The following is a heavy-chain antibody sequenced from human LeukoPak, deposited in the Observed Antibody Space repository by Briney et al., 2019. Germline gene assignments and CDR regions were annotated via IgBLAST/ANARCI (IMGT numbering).Heavy chain of an antibody. D-gene: IGHD5-18*01. CDR1: GGSFSGYY. J-gene: IGHJ4*02. CDR2: VTHTGTT. CDR3: ARHRGYTYGDY. V-gene: IGHV4-34*01. Sequence: SETLSLTCAVYGGSFSGYYWSWIRQPPGKGLEWIGEVTHTGTTNYNPSLKSRVTIPVGTSKNQFSLKLNSVTAADTAVYFCARHRGYTYGDYWGQGTLVTVSS.